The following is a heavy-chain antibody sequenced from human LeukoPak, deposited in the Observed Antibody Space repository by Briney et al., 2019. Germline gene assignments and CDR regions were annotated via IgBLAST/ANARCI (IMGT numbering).Heavy chain of an antibody. D-gene: IGHD3-10*01. CDR1: GFTFSNYG. CDR2: MWYDESKE. CDR3: ARDSMLTMVRGPYNWFDP. Sequence: PGGSLRLSCAASGFTFSNYGMHWVRQAPGKGLEWVAVMWYDESKEYSGDSVKGRFTISRDKSKNTLYLQMNSLRAEDTAVYYCARDSMLTMVRGPYNWFDPWGQGTLVTVSS. J-gene: IGHJ5*02. V-gene: IGHV3-33*01.